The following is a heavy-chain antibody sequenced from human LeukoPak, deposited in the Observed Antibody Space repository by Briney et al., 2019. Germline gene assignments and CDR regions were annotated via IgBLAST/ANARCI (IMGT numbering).Heavy chain of an antibody. CDR2: IDYGGST. J-gene: IGHJ4*02. D-gene: IGHD2/OR15-2a*01. CDR3: ARFNSTYYYYDY. Sequence: SETLSLTCGVSGYSISNSNWWGWIRQPPGKGLEWIGYIDYGGSTNYNPSLKSRATVSVDTSRNQFSLKLSSVTALDTAVYYCARFNSTYYYYDYWGQGTLVTVSS. CDR1: GYSISNSNW. V-gene: IGHV4-28*06.